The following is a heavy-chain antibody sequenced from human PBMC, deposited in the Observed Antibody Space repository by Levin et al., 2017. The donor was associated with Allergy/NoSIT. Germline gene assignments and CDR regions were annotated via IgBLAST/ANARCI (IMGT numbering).Heavy chain of an antibody. J-gene: IGHJ6*02. CDR1: GYTFTSYD. V-gene: IGHV1-8*01. CDR3: ARGRITMVRGGNYYYGMDV. D-gene: IGHD3-10*01. Sequence: ASVKVSCKASGYTFTSYDINWVRQATGQGLEWMGWMNPNSGNTGYAQKFQGRVTMTRNTSISTAYMELSSLRSEDTAVYYCARGRITMVRGGNYYYGMDVWGQGTTVTVSS. CDR2: MNPNSGNT.